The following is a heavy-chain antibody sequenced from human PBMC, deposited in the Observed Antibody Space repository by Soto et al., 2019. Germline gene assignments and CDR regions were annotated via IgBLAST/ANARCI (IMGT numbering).Heavy chain of an antibody. CDR2: IIPIFGTA. CDR1: GGTFSSYA. V-gene: IGHV1-69*06. J-gene: IGHJ5*02. Sequence: SVRVSFKASGGTFSSYAISWVRQAPGQGLEWMGGIIPIFGTANYAQKFQGRVTITADKSTSTAYMELSSLRSEDTAVYYCARDSPTYYDFWSGYYLNWFDPWGQGTLVTVSS. CDR3: ARDSPTYYDFWSGYYLNWFDP. D-gene: IGHD3-3*01.